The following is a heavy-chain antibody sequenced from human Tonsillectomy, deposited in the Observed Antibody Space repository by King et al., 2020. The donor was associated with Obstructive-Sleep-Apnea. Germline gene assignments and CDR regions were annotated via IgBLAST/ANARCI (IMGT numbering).Heavy chain of an antibody. D-gene: IGHD3-10*01. Sequence: VQLVESGGGLVQPGRSLRLSCKGSGFNFGDHALNWFRQAPGKGLEWVSFIRGKTYGGTTDYAASVKGRFSISRDDSKSIAHLQMNSLKTEDTAVYYCTRAVQGHYYGSSMQYFGMDVWGQGTTVTVSS. V-gene: IGHV3-49*03. J-gene: IGHJ6*02. CDR1: GFNFGDHA. CDR3: TRAVQGHYYGSSMQYFGMDV. CDR2: IRGKTYGGTT.